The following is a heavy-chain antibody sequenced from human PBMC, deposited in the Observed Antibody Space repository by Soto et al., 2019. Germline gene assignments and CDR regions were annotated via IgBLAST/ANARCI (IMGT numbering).Heavy chain of an antibody. D-gene: IGHD6-25*01. Sequence: LRPSCAASGFTFSSYGMHWVRQAPGKGLEWVAVISYDGSNKYYADSVKGRFTISRDNSKNTLYLQMNSLRAEDTAVYYCRSDRLDYYYGMDVWGQGTTVTVSS. CDR3: RSDRLDYYYGMDV. CDR1: GFTFSSYG. CDR2: ISYDGSNK. V-gene: IGHV3-30*03. J-gene: IGHJ6*02.